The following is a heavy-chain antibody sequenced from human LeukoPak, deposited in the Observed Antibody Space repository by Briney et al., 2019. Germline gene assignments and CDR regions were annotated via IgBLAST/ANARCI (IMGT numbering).Heavy chain of an antibody. CDR3: AKDAPVNIVVVPAANS. V-gene: IGHV3-23*01. J-gene: IGHJ4*02. D-gene: IGHD2-2*01. CDR2: ISGSGGSA. CDR1: GFTYSSYA. Sequence: GGSLRLSCAASGFTYSSYAMSWVRQAPGKGLEWVSAISGSGGSAYYADSVKGRFHIYRDNSKNTLYLQMNSLRAEDTAVYYCAKDAPVNIVVVPAANSWGQGTLVTASS.